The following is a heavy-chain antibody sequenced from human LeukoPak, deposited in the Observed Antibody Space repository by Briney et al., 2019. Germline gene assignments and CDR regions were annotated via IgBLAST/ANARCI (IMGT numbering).Heavy chain of an antibody. D-gene: IGHD5-12*01. CDR2: ISWDGGST. J-gene: IGHJ5*02. CDR1: GFTFDDYA. CDR3: ANDQSYSGYDQGANWFDP. Sequence: GGSLRLSCAASGFTFDDYAMHWVRQAPGKGLEWVSLISWDGGSTYYADSVKGRFTISRDNSKNSLYLQMNSLRAEDTALYYCANDQSYSGYDQGANWFDPWGQGTLVTVSS. V-gene: IGHV3-43D*04.